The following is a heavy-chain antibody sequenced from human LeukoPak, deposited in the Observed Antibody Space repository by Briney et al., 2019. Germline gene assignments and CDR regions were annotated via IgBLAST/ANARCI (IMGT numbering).Heavy chain of an antibody. Sequence: SETLSLTCTVSGGSISSYYWSWIRQPPGKGLEWTGYIYYSGSTNYNPSLKSRVTISVDTSKNQFSLKLSSVTAADTAVYYCARGGPLLRGAFDIWGQGTMVTVSS. CDR1: GGSISSYY. CDR2: IYYSGST. D-gene: IGHD2-15*01. V-gene: IGHV4-59*01. J-gene: IGHJ3*02. CDR3: ARGGPLLRGAFDI.